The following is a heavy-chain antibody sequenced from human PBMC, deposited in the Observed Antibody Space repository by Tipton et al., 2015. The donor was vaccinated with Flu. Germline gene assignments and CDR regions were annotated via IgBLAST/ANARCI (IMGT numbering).Heavy chain of an antibody. CDR2: ISGSGSSK. J-gene: IGHJ4*02. CDR3: AKGYCSSTSCYTRFDY. D-gene: IGHD2-2*02. V-gene: IGHV3-11*01. Sequence: SLRLSCAASGFTFSDYHMTWIRQAPGKGLEWVSYISGSGSSKHYADSVKGRFTISRDNAKSSLFLQMNSLRAEDTAVYYCAKGYCSSTSCYTRFDYWGQGTLVTVSS. CDR1: GFTFSDYH.